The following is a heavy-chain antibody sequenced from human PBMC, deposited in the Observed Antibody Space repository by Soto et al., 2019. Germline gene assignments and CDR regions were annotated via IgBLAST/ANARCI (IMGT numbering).Heavy chain of an antibody. V-gene: IGHV1-2*02. J-gene: IGHJ4*02. D-gene: IGHD6-6*01. CDR2: INPNTGGT. Sequence: ASVKVSCKASGYTFTGYYMHWVRQAPGQGPEWMGWINPNTGGTNYAQNFQGRVTMTRDTSISTAYMELSRLTSDDTAVYYCARDRPPDFWGQGTPVTVSS. CDR1: GYTFTGYY. CDR3: ARDRPPDF.